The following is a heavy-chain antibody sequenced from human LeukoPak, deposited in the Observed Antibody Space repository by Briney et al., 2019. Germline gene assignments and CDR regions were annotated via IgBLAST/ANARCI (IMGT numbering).Heavy chain of an antibody. Sequence: GGSLRLSCAASGFSFSNYDMTWVRQAPGKGLEWVSAISYRGGSTYYADSVKGRFTISRDNSKNTLYLQMNSLRAEDTAVYYCARAVAAAGTSFDYWGQGTLVTVSS. J-gene: IGHJ4*02. D-gene: IGHD6-13*01. CDR2: ISYRGGST. CDR3: ARAVAAAGTSFDY. V-gene: IGHV3-23*01. CDR1: GFSFSNYD.